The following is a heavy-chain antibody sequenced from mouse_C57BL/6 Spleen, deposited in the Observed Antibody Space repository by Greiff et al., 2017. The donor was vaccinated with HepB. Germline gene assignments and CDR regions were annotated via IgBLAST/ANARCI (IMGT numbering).Heavy chain of an antibody. V-gene: IGHV1-18*01. Sequence: VQLQQSGPELVKPGASVKMSCKASGYTFTDYNMDWVKQSHGKSLEWIGDINPNNGGTIYNQKFKGKATLTVDKSSSTAYMELRSLTSEDTAVYYCARSRDWDSGYFDYWGQGTTLTVSS. CDR1: GYTFTDYN. CDR2: INPNNGGT. D-gene: IGHD4-1*01. CDR3: ARSRDWDSGYFDY. J-gene: IGHJ2*01.